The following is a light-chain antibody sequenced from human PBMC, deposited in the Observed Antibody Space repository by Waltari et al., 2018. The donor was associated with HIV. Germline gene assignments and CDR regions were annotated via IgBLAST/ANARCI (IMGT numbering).Light chain of an antibody. V-gene: IGLV2-23*01. Sequence: SALTQPASVSGSPGQAITVSCTGSSSDVGRYNLVSWYQQHPGKAPKLMIYEDDKRPSGVSNRFSGSKSGNTASLTISGVQAEDEADYYCCSYACSTTWLFGGGTKLTVL. CDR1: SSDVGRYNL. CDR3: CSYACSTTWL. CDR2: EDD. J-gene: IGLJ3*02.